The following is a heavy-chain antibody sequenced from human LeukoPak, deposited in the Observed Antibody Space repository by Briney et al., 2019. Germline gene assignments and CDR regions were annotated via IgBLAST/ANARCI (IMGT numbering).Heavy chain of an antibody. V-gene: IGHV4-38-2*02. CDR3: ARDDYYGSGSYYNWFDP. D-gene: IGHD3-10*01. CDR2: FYHSGST. J-gene: IGHJ5*02. CDR1: GYSISTGYY. Sequence: SETLSLTCTVSGYSISTGYYWDWIRQPPGKGLEWIGTFYHSGSTYYNPSLKSRVTISVDTSKNQFSLKLSSVTAADTAVYYCARDDYYGSGSYYNWFDPWGQGTLVTVSS.